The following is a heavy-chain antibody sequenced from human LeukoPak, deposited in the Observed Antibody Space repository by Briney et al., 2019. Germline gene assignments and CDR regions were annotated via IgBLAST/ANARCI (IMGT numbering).Heavy chain of an antibody. J-gene: IGHJ4*02. CDR3: ARPHRYSGFNSVYFGD. V-gene: IGHV4-59*11. CDR2: MSNGVPT. CDR1: GGSIGGHS. Sequence: PSETLSLICTVSGGSIGGHSWSWIRQPPGKTLEWSWYMSNGVPTKYNPSLKSKFTVSVDTSKDQFSLNLSSVTSADTAVYYCARPHRYSGFNSVYFGDWGQGILATVSS. D-gene: IGHD5-12*01.